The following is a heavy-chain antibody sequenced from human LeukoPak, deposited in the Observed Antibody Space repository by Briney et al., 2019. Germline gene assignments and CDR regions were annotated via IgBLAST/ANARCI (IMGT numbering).Heavy chain of an antibody. CDR2: INSDESIT. CDR1: GFTFSRYW. V-gene: IGHV3-74*01. Sequence: GGSLRLSCKASGFTFSRYWMHWVRQAPGKGLVWVSRINSDESITTYADSVKGRFTISRDNAKNTLYLQMNSLRAEDTAVYYCARGLVPGFLDYWGQGTPVTVSS. J-gene: IGHJ4*02. CDR3: ARGLVPGFLDY. D-gene: IGHD4-11*01.